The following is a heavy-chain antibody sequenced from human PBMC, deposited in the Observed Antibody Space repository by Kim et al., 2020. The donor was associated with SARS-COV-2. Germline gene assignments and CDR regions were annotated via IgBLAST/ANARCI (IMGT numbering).Heavy chain of an antibody. CDR1: GFTFSSYA. Sequence: GGSLRLSCEASGFTFSSYAMSWVRQAAGKGLEWVSAISGSGGTTYYADSVKGRFTISRDNSKNTLSLQMNSLRAEDTAVYYCAKVSSFFGVVGHWGQGTLVTVSS. D-gene: IGHD3-3*01. CDR2: ISGSGGTT. J-gene: IGHJ1*01. V-gene: IGHV3-23*01. CDR3: AKVSSFFGVVGH.